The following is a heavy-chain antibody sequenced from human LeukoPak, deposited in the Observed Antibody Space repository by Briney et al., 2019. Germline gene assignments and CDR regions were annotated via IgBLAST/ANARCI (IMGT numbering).Heavy chain of an antibody. J-gene: IGHJ6*02. CDR3: AKLTTSGVLDV. D-gene: IGHD4-11*01. CDR2: IPSDGSNK. Sequence: GGSLRLSCAASGFTFSNPAMLWVRQAPGKGLEWVALIPSDGSNKFYADSVKGRFTISRDNSKNTLYLQMDSLRAEDTAVYYCAKLTTSGVLDVWGQGTTVTVSS. V-gene: IGHV3-30*04. CDR1: GFTFSNPA.